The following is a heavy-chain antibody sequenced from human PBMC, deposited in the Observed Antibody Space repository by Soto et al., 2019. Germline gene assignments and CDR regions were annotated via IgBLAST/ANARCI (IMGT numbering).Heavy chain of an antibody. CDR1: GFTFSSYG. V-gene: IGHV3-30*18. D-gene: IGHD6-6*01. Sequence: GGFLRLSCAASGFTFSSYGMHWVRQAPGKGLEWVAVISYDGSNKYYADSVKGRFTISRDNSKNTLYLQMNSLRAEDTAVYYCAKDAPPLYSSWGDFDYWGQGTLVTVSS. J-gene: IGHJ4*02. CDR3: AKDAPPLYSSWGDFDY. CDR2: ISYDGSNK.